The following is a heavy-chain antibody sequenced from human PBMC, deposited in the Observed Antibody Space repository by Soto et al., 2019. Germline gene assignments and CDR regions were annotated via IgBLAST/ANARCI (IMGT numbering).Heavy chain of an antibody. CDR1: GGSISSRSYS. Sequence: SETLSLTCSVSGGSISSRSYSWGWIRQPPGKGLEWIGTIYYSENTYYNPSLKSRVTISVDTSKNQFSLKLSSVTAADTAVYYCARLSNPWGNSVMDYWGQGTLVTVSS. CDR2: IYYSENT. D-gene: IGHD3-16*01. V-gene: IGHV4-39*07. J-gene: IGHJ4*02. CDR3: ARLSNPWGNSVMDY.